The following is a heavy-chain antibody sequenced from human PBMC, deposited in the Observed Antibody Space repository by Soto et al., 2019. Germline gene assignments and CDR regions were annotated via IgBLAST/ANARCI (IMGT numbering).Heavy chain of an antibody. V-gene: IGHV3-49*03. D-gene: IGHD3-22*01. J-gene: IGHJ5*02. CDR2: IRSKVYGGAV. CDR1: GFSFGDYA. CDR3: SKSMMIQVIGWFDP. Sequence: GGSLRLSCTTSGFSFGDYAMSWLRQAPGKGLEWVGFIRSKVYGGAVEYAASVRGRFTISRDDSKSVAYLQMNSLQAEDTAVYYCSKSMMIQVIGWFDPWGQGTLVTVSS.